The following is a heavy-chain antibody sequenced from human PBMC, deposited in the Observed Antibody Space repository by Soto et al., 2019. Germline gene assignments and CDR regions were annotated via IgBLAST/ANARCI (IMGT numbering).Heavy chain of an antibody. CDR1: GFTFSSYS. J-gene: IGHJ4*02. CDR2: ISSSSSYI. V-gene: IGHV3-21*01. Sequence: EVQLVESGGGLVKPGGSLRLSCAASGFTFSSYSMNWVRQAPGKGLEWVSSISSSSSYIYYADSVKGRFTISRDNAKNSMYLQMNSLRAEDTAVYYCARDGLVAGTFIIDYWGQGTLVTVSS. D-gene: IGHD6-19*01. CDR3: ARDGLVAGTFIIDY.